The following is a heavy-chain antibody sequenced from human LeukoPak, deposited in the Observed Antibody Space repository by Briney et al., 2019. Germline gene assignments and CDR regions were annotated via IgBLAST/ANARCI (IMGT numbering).Heavy chain of an antibody. J-gene: IGHJ4*02. D-gene: IGHD3-22*01. CDR3: ARDADDSSGYYLDY. V-gene: IGHV3-30*02. CDR2: IRYDGSNK. CDR1: GFTFSSYG. Sequence: GGSLRLSCAASGFTFSSYGMHWVRQAPGKGLEWVAFIRYDGSNKYYADSVKGRFTISRDNSKNTLYLQMNSLRAEDTAVYYCARDADDSSGYYLDYWGQGTLVTVSS.